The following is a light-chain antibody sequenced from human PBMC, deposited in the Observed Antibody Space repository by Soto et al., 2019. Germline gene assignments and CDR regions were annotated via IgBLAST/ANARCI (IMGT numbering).Light chain of an antibody. Sequence: EIVMTQSPATLSVSPGERATLSCRASQSVSSNLAWYQQKPGQAPRLLIYGASTRATGIPARFSGSGAGTEFTLTISNLPPEDFAVYYCQQYNNWPVLTFGGGTKVEIK. CDR1: QSVSSN. J-gene: IGKJ4*01. CDR2: GAS. V-gene: IGKV3D-15*01. CDR3: QQYNNWPVLT.